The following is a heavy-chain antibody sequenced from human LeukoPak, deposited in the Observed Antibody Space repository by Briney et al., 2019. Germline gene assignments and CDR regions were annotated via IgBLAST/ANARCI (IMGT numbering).Heavy chain of an antibody. CDR2: ISSSSSYI. CDR1: GFTFSSYS. V-gene: IGHV3-21*01. J-gene: IGHJ4*02. Sequence: PGGSLRLSCAASGFTFSSYSMNWVRQAPGKGLEWVSSISSSSSYIYYADSVKGRFTISRDNAKNSLYLQMNSLRAEDTAVYYCARDIYDFWSGYCTPFDYWGQGTLVTVSS. CDR3: ARDIYDFWSGYCTPFDY. D-gene: IGHD3-3*01.